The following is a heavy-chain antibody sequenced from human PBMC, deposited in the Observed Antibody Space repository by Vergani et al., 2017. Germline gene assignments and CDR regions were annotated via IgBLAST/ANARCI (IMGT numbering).Heavy chain of an antibody. CDR1: GYIFSNFW. Sequence: EKQLVQSGSETKKPGESLKISCQAFGYIFSNFWICWVRQRPGRGLEWMGIIYPGDSEVKSNPTFRGQVIFSVDTSVNTAYLQWRSLQASHTATYFCASGGHGSENGGALQLWGQGTNITVSS. CDR2: IYPGDSEV. D-gene: IGHD3-10*01. V-gene: IGHV5-51*01. J-gene: IGHJ3*01. CDR3: ASGGHGSENGGALQL.